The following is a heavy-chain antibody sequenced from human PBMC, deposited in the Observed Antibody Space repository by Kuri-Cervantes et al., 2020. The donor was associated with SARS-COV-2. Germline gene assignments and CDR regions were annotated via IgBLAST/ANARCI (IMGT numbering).Heavy chain of an antibody. CDR1: GFTFSSYA. V-gene: IGHV3-53*05. Sequence: GGSLRLSCAASGFTFSSYAMSWVRQAPGKGLEWVSVIYSGGSTYYADSVKGRFTISRDNSKNTLYLQMNSLRAEDTAVYYCAKTGHYCSSTSCYDYYYYMDVWGKGTTVTVSS. CDR3: AKTGHYCSSTSCYDYYYYMDV. CDR2: IYSGGST. D-gene: IGHD2-2*01. J-gene: IGHJ6*03.